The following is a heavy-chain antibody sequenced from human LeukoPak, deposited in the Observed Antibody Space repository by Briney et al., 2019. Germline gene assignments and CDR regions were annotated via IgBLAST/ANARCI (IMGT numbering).Heavy chain of an antibody. CDR1: GFTFSSYW. Sequence: GGSLRLSCAASGFTFSSYWMHWVRQAPGKGLVWVSRINSDGSSTSYADSVKGRFTISRDNAKNTLYLQMNSLRAEDTAVYYCARGNYDFWSVHTPGRYWGQGTLVTVSS. CDR3: ARGNYDFWSVHTPGRY. J-gene: IGHJ4*02. V-gene: IGHV3-74*01. D-gene: IGHD3-3*01. CDR2: INSDGSST.